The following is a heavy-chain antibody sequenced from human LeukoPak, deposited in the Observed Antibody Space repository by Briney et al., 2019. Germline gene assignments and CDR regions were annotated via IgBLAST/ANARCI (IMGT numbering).Heavy chain of an antibody. Sequence: PSETLCLTCAVYGGSFSGYYWSWVRQPPGKGLEWVGEINHSGSTNYNPSLKIRVTISVAASKNQFSLKLSSVTAADTAVYYCAGRGVLRYVDWSDGPPGSLDYWGQGTLVTVSS. D-gene: IGHD3-9*01. V-gene: IGHV4-34*01. J-gene: IGHJ4*02. CDR3: AGRGVLRYVDWSDGPPGSLDY. CDR1: GGSFSGYY. CDR2: INHSGST.